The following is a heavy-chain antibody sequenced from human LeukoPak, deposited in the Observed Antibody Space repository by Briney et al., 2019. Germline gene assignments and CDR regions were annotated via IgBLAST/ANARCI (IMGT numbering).Heavy chain of an antibody. CDR1: GESTTSYY. CDR3: ARAATGIWPIDP. V-gene: IGHV4-4*07. CDR2: IYAPGST. J-gene: IGHJ5*02. D-gene: IGHD1-14*01. Sequence: SETLSLTCSVSGESTTSYYWSWIRQSAGKGLEWIGRIYAPGSTNYNPSLKSRFTMSIDTSKNQFSLKVTSVPAAETAVYYCARAATGIWPIDPWGQGILVTVSS.